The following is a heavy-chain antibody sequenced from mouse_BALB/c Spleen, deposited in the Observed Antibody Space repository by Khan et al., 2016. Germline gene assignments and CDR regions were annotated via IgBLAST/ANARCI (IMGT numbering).Heavy chain of an antibody. D-gene: IGHD1-1*01. Sequence: EVKLEVSGPGLVKPSQSLSLTCTVTGYSITSDYAWNWIRQFPGNRLEWLGYITSSGSTTYNPSLKSRISITRDTSHNQFFLHLNSVTAEDTATFYCARDYYGMSYFDVWGAGTMVTVSS. CDR1: GYSITSDYA. CDR2: ITSSGST. V-gene: IGHV3-2*02. CDR3: ARDYYGMSYFDV. J-gene: IGHJ1*01.